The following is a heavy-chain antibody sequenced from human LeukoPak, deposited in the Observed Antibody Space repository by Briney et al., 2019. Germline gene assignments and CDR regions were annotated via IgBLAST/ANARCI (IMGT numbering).Heavy chain of an antibody. J-gene: IGHJ6*04. CDR2: ISSSGTTI. Sequence: GGSLRLSCAASGFTFSSYEMNWVRQAPGKGLEWVSYISSSGTTIYYADSVKGRFTISRDNAKNSLYLQMNSLRAEDTAVYYCASLPSPTDVWGKGTTVTFSS. V-gene: IGHV3-48*03. CDR1: GFTFSSYE. CDR3: ASLPSPTDV.